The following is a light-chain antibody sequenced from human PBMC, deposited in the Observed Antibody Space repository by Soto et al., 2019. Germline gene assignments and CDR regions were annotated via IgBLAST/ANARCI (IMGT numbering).Light chain of an antibody. J-gene: IGKJ2*01. V-gene: IGKV3-15*01. CDR3: HQYNDWPPMYT. CDR1: QSVGGN. Sequence: EIVMTQSPATLSVSPGERATLSCRASQSVGGNLAWYQQKPGQVPRLLMYGASTRATGVPPRFSGSGSGTEFTLTISSLQYEDFAVYYCHQYNDWPPMYTFGQGTKLEIK. CDR2: GAS.